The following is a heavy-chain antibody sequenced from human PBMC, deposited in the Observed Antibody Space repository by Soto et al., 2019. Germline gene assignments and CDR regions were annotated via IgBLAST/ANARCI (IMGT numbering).Heavy chain of an antibody. CDR2: MSHSGGT. V-gene: IGHV4-61*01. CDR1: GGSVGSGSYY. CDR3: ARVERGTATTVVDAFDI. J-gene: IGHJ3*02. Sequence: SETLSLTCAVYGGSVGSGSYYWSWIRQPPGKGLGWIGEMSHSGGTHFNPSLKSRVTISVDTTKNQFSLKMSFVTAADTALYYCARVERGTATTVVDAFDIWGPGTMVTVSS. D-gene: IGHD1-1*01.